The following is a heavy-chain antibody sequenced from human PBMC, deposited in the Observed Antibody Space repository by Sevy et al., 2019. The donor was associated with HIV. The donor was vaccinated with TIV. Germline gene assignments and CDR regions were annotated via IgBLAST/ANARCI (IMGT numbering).Heavy chain of an antibody. Sequence: GGSLRLSCAASGFTFSSYGMHWVRQAPGKGLEWVAVISYDGSNKYYADSVKGRFTISRDNSKNTLYLQMNSLRAEDTAVYYCAKAAAAGTIEHWFYPWGQATLVTVSS. CDR3: AKAAAAGTIEHWFYP. D-gene: IGHD6-13*01. J-gene: IGHJ5*02. CDR2: ISYDGSNK. V-gene: IGHV3-30*18. CDR1: GFTFSSYG.